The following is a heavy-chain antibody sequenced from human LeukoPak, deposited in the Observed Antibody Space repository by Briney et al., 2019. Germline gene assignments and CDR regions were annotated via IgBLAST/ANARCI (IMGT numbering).Heavy chain of an antibody. V-gene: IGHV4-38-2*02. CDR2: IYHSGST. CDR3: ARDRLN. D-gene: IGHD6-19*01. J-gene: IGHJ4*02. CDR1: GYSISSGYY. Sequence: SETLSLTCAVSGYSISSGYYWGWIRQPPGKGLEWIGSIYHSGSTYYNPSLKSRVTISVDTSKNQFSLKLSSVTAADTAVYYCARDRLNWGQGTLVTASS.